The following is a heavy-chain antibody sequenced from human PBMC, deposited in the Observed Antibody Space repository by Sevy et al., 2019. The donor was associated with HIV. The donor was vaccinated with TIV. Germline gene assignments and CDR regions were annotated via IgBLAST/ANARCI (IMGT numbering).Heavy chain of an antibody. CDR1: GYTCTSDY. J-gene: IGHJ3*02. V-gene: IGHV1-46*01. CDR2: INPSGGST. D-gene: IGHD3-3*01. CDR3: ARGPRVTLFGVVGGDFDI. Sequence: ASGKVSCKASGYTCTSDYMHWVRQAPGQGLEWMGIINPSGGSTSYAQKFQGRVTMTMGTSTSTVDMELSSLRSEDTAVYYCARGPRVTLFGVVGGDFDIWGHGTMVTVSS.